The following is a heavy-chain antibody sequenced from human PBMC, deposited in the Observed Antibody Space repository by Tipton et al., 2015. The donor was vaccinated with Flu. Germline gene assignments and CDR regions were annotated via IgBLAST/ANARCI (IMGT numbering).Heavy chain of an antibody. CDR3: ARSYNSGAGSYYGY. D-gene: IGHD3-10*01. CDR2: TYFTGST. J-gene: IGHJ4*02. CDR1: GGSISSHY. Sequence: TLSLTCTVSGGSISSHYWSWIRQPPGKGLEWIGYTYFTGSTKYSSSLKSRVTISVDTSKNQFSLKPSSVTAAVTVVYYCARSYNSGAGSYYGYWGQGTLVTVSS. V-gene: IGHV4-59*08.